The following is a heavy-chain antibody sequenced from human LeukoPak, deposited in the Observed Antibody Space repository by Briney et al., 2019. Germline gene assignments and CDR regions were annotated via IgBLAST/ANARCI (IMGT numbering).Heavy chain of an antibody. V-gene: IGHV4-59*01. Sequence: SETLSLTCTVSGGSISSYYWSWIRQPPGKGLEWIGYIYYSGSTNYNPSLKSRVTISVDTSKNQFPLKLSSVTAADTAVYYCARAKRGVNYYGSGSCYTEEDFDYWGQGTLVTVSS. CDR1: GGSISSYY. J-gene: IGHJ4*02. CDR2: IYYSGST. CDR3: ARAKRGVNYYGSGSCYTEEDFDY. D-gene: IGHD3-10*01.